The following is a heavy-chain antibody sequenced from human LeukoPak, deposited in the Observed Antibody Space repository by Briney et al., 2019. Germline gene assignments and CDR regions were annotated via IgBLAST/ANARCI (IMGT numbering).Heavy chain of an antibody. J-gene: IGHJ4*02. Sequence: PSETLSLTCTVSGDSISSGSYYWSWIRQPAGKGLEWIGRIYTSGSTNYNPSLKSRVTISVDTSKNQFSLKLSSVTAADTAVYYCARSLNVGSYFDWFYDYWGQGTLVTVSS. CDR1: GDSISSGSYY. V-gene: IGHV4-61*02. CDR3: ARSLNVGSYFDWFYDY. D-gene: IGHD3-9*01. CDR2: IYTSGST.